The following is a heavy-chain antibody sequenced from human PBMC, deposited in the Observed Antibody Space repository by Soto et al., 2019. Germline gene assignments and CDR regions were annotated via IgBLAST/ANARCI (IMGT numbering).Heavy chain of an antibody. J-gene: IGHJ6*02. CDR2: IYFTGST. D-gene: IGHD2-21*02. CDR3: ARDLWGYCGTDCYPLDV. Sequence: SETLSLTCTVSGGSITPYYWSWIRQPPGKGLEWIGHIYFTGSTNYNPSLKSRVTISVDTSKKQFSLKVTSVTAADTAVYYCARDLWGYCGTDCYPLDVWGQGTTVTVSS. V-gene: IGHV4-59*01. CDR1: GGSITPYY.